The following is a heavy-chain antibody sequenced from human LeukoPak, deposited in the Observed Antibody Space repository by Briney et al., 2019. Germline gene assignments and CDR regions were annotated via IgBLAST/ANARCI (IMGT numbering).Heavy chain of an antibody. CDR1: GYTFTSYG. Sequence: ASVKVFCKASGYTFTSYGISWVRQTPGQGLEWMGWISAYNGNTNYAQKLQGRVTMTTDTSTSTAYMELRSLRSDDTAVYYCAREGSLTPSFDYWGQGTLVTVSS. CDR3: AREGSLTPSFDY. D-gene: IGHD2-15*01. J-gene: IGHJ4*02. CDR2: ISAYNGNT. V-gene: IGHV1-18*01.